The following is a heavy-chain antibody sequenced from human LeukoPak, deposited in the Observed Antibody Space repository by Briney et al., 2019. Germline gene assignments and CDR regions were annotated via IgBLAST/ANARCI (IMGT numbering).Heavy chain of an antibody. Sequence: SETLSLTCAVSGYSISSGYYWGWIRQPLGKGLEWIGSIYHNGSTYYNPSLKSRVTISVDTSKNQFSLKLSSVTAADTAVYYCARGFARGYSCGYYFDYWGQGTLVTVSS. V-gene: IGHV4-38-2*01. CDR3: ARGFARGYSCGYYFDY. CDR1: GYSISSGYY. CDR2: IYHNGST. J-gene: IGHJ4*02. D-gene: IGHD5-18*01.